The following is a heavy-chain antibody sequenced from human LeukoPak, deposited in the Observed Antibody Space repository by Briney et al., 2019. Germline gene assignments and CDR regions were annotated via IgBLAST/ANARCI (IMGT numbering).Heavy chain of an antibody. V-gene: IGHV4-30-2*01. CDR1: GGSISSGGYS. D-gene: IGHD3-10*01. CDR3: AGSYYYGSGSYYRTFDY. J-gene: IGHJ4*02. CDR2: IYHSGST. Sequence: PSETLSLTCAVSGGSISSGGYSWSWIRQPPGKGLGWIGYIYHSGSTYYNPSLKSRVTISVDRSKNQFSLKLSSVTAADTAVYYCAGSYYYGSGSYYRTFDYWGQGTLVTVSS.